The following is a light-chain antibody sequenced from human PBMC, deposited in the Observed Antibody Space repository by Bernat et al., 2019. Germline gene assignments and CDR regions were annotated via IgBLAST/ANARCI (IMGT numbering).Light chain of an antibody. CDR3: CSYAGSYSWV. J-gene: IGLJ1*01. Sequence: QSALTQPRSVSGSPGQSVTISCTGTSSDVGGYNYVSWYQQHPGKAPKLMIYDVSKRPSGVPGRFSGSKSGNTASLTISGLQAEDEADYYCCSYAGSYSWVFGPGTKVTVL. CDR1: SSDVGGYNY. V-gene: IGLV2-11*01. CDR2: DVS.